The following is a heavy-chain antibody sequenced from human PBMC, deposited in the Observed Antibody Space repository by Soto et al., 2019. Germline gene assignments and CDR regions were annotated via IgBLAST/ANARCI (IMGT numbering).Heavy chain of an antibody. CDR3: AKSRVAAAGATGYYYYYGMDV. Sequence: ASVKVSCKASGSTFTGYYMHWVRQAPGQGLEWMGWINPNSGGTNYAQKFQGRVTMTRDTSISTAYMELSRLRSDDTAVYYCAKSRVAAAGATGYYYYYGMDVWGQGTTVTVSS. D-gene: IGHD6-13*01. CDR1: GSTFTGYY. V-gene: IGHV1-2*02. J-gene: IGHJ6*02. CDR2: INPNSGGT.